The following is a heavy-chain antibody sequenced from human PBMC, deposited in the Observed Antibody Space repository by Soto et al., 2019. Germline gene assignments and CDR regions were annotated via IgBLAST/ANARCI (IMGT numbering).Heavy chain of an antibody. Sequence: EVQLLESGGGLVQPGRSLRLSCTASGFTFSSHAMTWVRQAPGKGLEWVSGLSDSGDSIYYADSVKGRFTIYRDNSMNARYLQMNTLRVEDTGVYYCAKVSSSWYAGFFDLWGQGTLVTVSS. CDR1: GFTFSSHA. CDR3: AKVSSSWYAGFFDL. CDR2: LSDSGDSI. D-gene: IGHD6-13*01. V-gene: IGHV3-23*01. J-gene: IGHJ4*02.